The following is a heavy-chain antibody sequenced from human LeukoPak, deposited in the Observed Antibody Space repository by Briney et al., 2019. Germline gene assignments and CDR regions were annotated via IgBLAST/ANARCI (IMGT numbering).Heavy chain of an antibody. CDR3: AREKLSSGSHYYYYYGMDV. Sequence: GASVKVSCKASGGTFSSYAISWVRQAPGQGLEWMGRIIPILGTANYAQKFQGRVTITADKSTSTAYMELSSLRSEDTAVYYCAREKLSSGSHYYYYYGMDVWGQGTTVTVSS. CDR1: GGTFSSYA. D-gene: IGHD6-19*01. V-gene: IGHV1-69*04. CDR2: IIPILGTA. J-gene: IGHJ6*02.